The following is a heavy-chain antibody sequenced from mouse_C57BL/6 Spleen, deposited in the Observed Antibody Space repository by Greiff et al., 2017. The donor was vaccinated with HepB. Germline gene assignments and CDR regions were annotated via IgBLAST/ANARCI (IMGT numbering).Heavy chain of an antibody. Sequence: EVQLVESGGGLVKPGGSLKLSCAASGFTFSDYGMHWVRQAPEKGLEWVAYISSGSSTIYYADTVKGRSTISRDNAKNTLFLQMTSLRSEDTAMYYCARGGITTGVADYWGQGTTLTVSS. D-gene: IGHD1-1*01. V-gene: IGHV5-17*01. CDR2: ISSGSSTI. CDR1: GFTFSDYG. CDR3: ARGGITTGVADY. J-gene: IGHJ2*01.